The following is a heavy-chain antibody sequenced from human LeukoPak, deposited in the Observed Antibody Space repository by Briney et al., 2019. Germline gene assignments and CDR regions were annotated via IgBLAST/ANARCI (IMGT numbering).Heavy chain of an antibody. D-gene: IGHD2-2*01. V-gene: IGHV1-18*04. J-gene: IGHJ4*02. CDR2: ISAYNGNT. Sequence: GSVKVSCKASGYTFTSYGISWVRQAPGQGLEWMGWISAYNGNTNYAQKLQGRVTMTTDTSTSTAYMELRSLRSDDTAVYYCARGNGEYCSSTSCYEVWGQGTLVTVSS. CDR1: GYTFTSYG. CDR3: ARGNGEYCSSTSCYEV.